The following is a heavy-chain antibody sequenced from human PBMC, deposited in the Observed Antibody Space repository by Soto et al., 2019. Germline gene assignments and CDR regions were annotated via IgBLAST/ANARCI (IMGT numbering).Heavy chain of an antibody. CDR3: AXGGYSVVGATVY. Sequence: QVQLVQSGAEVKMPGASVKVSCKASGYTFTDYGINWVRQATGQGLEWMGWMNPKSGDTVYAQKFQGRVSMTRATSISTAYMELNSLKSEXXXXXXXAXGGYSVVGATVYWGQGTLVTVSS. V-gene: IGHV1-8*01. CDR1: GYTFTDYG. D-gene: IGHD1-26*01. J-gene: IGHJ4*02. CDR2: MNPKSGDT.